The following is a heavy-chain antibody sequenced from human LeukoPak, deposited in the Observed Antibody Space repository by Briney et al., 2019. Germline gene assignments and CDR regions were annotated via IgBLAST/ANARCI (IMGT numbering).Heavy chain of an antibody. D-gene: IGHD5-12*01. J-gene: IGHJ5*02. V-gene: IGHV3-53*01. CDR1: GFTLSSNY. CDR2: IYSGGRK. CDR3: AKSGQGLVPTIDNWFDP. Sequence: GGSLRLSCAASGFTLSSNYMSWVGQAPGKGVEGVSVIYSGGRKHYTDSGRGGCTISRDKCKNKQYLQMNSLRADDTAIYYCAKSGQGLVPTIDNWFDPWGQGTLVTVSS.